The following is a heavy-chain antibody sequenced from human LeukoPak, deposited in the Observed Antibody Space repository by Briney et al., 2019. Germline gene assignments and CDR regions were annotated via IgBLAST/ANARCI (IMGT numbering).Heavy chain of an antibody. CDR2: IIPIFGTA. J-gene: IGHJ6*02. V-gene: IGHV1-69*13. Sequence: ASVKVSCKASGYTFTGYYIHWVRQAPGQGLEWMGGIIPIFGTANYAQKFQGRVTITADESTSTAYMELSSLRSEDTAVYYCAREVYAVRGVTRRYYGMDVWGQGTTVTVSS. CDR3: AREVYAVRGVTRRYYGMDV. CDR1: GYTFTGYY. D-gene: IGHD3-10*01.